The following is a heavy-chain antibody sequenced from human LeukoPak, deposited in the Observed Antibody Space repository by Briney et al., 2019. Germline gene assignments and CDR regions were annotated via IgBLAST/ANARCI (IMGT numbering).Heavy chain of an antibody. CDR3: ARRHSSSWSTFDY. J-gene: IGHJ4*02. Sequence: PSETLSLTCTVSGGSISSSSYYRGWIRQPPRKGLEWIGSIYYSGNTYYNPSLKSRVTISVDTSKNQFSLKLSSVTAADTAVYYCARRHSSSWSTFDYWGQGTLVTVSS. CDR2: IYYSGNT. V-gene: IGHV4-39*01. CDR1: GGSISSSSYY. D-gene: IGHD6-13*01.